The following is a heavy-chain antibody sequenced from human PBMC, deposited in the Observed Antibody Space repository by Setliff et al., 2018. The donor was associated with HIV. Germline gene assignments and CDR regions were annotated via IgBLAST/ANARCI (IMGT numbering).Heavy chain of an antibody. CDR3: ARVEGATATLTD. V-gene: IGHV1-46*01. D-gene: IGHD1-26*01. CDR1: GYSFTTYY. Sequence: ASVKVSCKTSGYSFTTYYIHWMRQAPGQGLEWVGLMYTSGGGAKYAQKFQGRVTMTRDTSTRTVYMELSSLRSEDTAVYYCARVEGATATLTDWGQGTLVTVPS. CDR2: MYTSGGGA. J-gene: IGHJ4*02.